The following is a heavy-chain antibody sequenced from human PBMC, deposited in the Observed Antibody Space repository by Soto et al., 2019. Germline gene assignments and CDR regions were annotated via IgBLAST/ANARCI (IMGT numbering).Heavy chain of an antibody. D-gene: IGHD6-19*01. CDR2: TYYRSKWYN. Sequence: QVQLQQSGPGLVKPSQTLSLTCAISGDSVSSNSAAWNWIRQSPSRGLEWLGRTYYRSKWYNDYAASVKSRITINPDTSKNHFSLQLRSVTPEDMALYYCARLAPGGSGGGGDYWGQGTLVTVSS. CDR1: GDSVSSNSAA. V-gene: IGHV6-1*01. J-gene: IGHJ4*02. CDR3: ARLAPGGSGGGGDY.